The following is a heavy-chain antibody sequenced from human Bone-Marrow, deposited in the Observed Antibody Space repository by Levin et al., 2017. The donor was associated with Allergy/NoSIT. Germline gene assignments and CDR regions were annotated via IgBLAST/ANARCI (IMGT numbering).Heavy chain of an antibody. J-gene: IGHJ4*02. D-gene: IGHD2-8*02. V-gene: IGHV3-30*03. CDR2: ISRDGDTT. Sequence: GESLKISCAVSGFTFSSYGMNWVRQTPGKGLEWVAVISRDGDTTQYVDSVKGRFTISRDNSKNTLFLQLNTLRKEDTAVYYRARRRCTGGSCYSDYWGQGTLVTVSS. CDR3: ARRRCTGGSCYSDY. CDR1: GFTFSSYG.